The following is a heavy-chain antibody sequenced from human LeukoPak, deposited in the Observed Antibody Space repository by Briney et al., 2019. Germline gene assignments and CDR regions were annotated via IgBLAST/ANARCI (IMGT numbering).Heavy chain of an antibody. CDR2: IIPIFGTA. V-gene: IGHV1-69*13. CDR1: GGTFSSYA. J-gene: IGHJ5*02. Sequence: GASLKVSCKASGGTFSSYAISWVRQAPGQGLEWMGGIIPIFGTANYAQTVQGRFTITADESTSTAYMELSSLRSEDTAVYYCARGYCSGGSCYHNWFDPWGQGTLVTVSS. CDR3: ARGYCSGGSCYHNWFDP. D-gene: IGHD2-15*01.